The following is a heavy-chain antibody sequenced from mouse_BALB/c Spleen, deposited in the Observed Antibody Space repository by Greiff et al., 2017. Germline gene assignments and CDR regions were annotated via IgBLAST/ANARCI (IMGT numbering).Heavy chain of an antibody. CDR2: ISDGGSYT. D-gene: IGHD2-4*01. CDR3: ARAYDYDGDYYAMDY. CDR1: GFTFSDYY. J-gene: IGHJ4*01. V-gene: IGHV5-4*02. Sequence: DVMLVESGGGLVKPGGSLKLSCAASGFTFSDYYMYWVRQTPEKRLEWVATISDGGSYTYYPDSVKGRFTISRDNAKNNLYLQMSSLKSEDTAMYYCARAYDYDGDYYAMDYWGQGTSVTVSS.